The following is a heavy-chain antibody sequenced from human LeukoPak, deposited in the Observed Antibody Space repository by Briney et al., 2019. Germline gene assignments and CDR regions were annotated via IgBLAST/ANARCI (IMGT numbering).Heavy chain of an antibody. CDR1: GFTFSDYY. D-gene: IGHD6-6*01. CDR2: ISSSGSTT. Sequence: PGGSLRLSCAASGFTFSDYYMNWIRQAPGKGLEWISYISSSGSTTYYADSVKGRFTISRVNANNSLFLQMNSLRAEDTAVYFCARAPGGIAARQGYWGQGTLVTVSS. CDR3: ARAPGGIAARQGY. J-gene: IGHJ4*02. V-gene: IGHV3-11*01.